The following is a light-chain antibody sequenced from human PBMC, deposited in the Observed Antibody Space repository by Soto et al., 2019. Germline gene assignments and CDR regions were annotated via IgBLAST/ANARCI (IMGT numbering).Light chain of an antibody. V-gene: IGLV3-21*04. J-gene: IGLJ2*01. CDR2: YDN. CDR1: SIGGKS. Sequence: SYELTQPPSVSVAPGKTASITCGGNSIGGKSVSWYQQKPGQAPVLVIYYDNNRPSGIPERFSGSNSGNTATLTISRVEAGDEADYYCQVWDSSSDHVLFGGGTKLTVL. CDR3: QVWDSSSDHVL.